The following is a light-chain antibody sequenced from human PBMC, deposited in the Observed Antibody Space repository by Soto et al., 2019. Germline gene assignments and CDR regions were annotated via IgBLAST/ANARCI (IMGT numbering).Light chain of an antibody. CDR3: SSYTSTSTVV. CDR2: EVS. V-gene: IGLV2-14*01. CDR1: NNDVGGYNY. Sequence: QCALTQPASVCGSPGQSITISCTGTNNDVGGYNYVSWYQQHPGKAPKLMIFEVSNRPSGVSNRFSGSKSGNTASLTISVLQPEDEADYYCSSYTSTSTVVIGGGTKLTVL. J-gene: IGLJ2*01.